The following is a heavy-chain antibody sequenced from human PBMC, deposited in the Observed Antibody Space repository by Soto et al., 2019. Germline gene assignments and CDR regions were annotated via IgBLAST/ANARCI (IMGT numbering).Heavy chain of an antibody. CDR2: IYYRAMP. Sequence: QVQLQESGPGLVKPSQTLSLTCNVSGGAISRGDYYWSWLRQPPGKGLEWIGYIYYRAMPYYNPYLKSRVSSSVDTSKNQFSLKMTSVTAADTAVYYCARGSALLFYYFDYWGQGTPVTVSS. CDR3: ARGSALLFYYFDY. D-gene: IGHD6-25*01. V-gene: IGHV4-30-4*01. J-gene: IGHJ4*02. CDR1: GGAISRGDYY.